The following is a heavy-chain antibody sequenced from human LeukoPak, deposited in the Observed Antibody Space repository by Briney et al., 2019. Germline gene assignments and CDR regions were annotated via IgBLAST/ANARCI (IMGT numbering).Heavy chain of an antibody. V-gene: IGHV1-18*01. J-gene: IGHJ5*02. D-gene: IGHD3-10*01. CDR1: GYTFTSYG. Sequence: ASVKVSCKASGYTFTSYGISWVRQAPGQGLEWMGWISAYNGNTNYAQKLQGRVTMTTDTSTSTAYMELRSLRSDDTAVYYCAREGTRTMVRGVIITLSDGDWFDPWGQGTLVTVSS. CDR2: ISAYNGNT. CDR3: AREGTRTMVRGVIITLSDGDWFDP.